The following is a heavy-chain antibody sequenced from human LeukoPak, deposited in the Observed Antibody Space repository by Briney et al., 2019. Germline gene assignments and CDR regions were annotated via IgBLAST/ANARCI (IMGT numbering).Heavy chain of an antibody. J-gene: IGHJ4*02. V-gene: IGHV5-51*01. CDR1: GYSFISYW. D-gene: IGHD3-22*01. CDR2: IYPGDSDT. Sequence: GESLKISCQGSGYSFISYWIAWVRQMPGKGLEWMGIIYPGDSDTRYSPSFQGQVTISADKSISTAYLQWSSLKASDTAMYYCAKSYDSSDGKFDFWGQGTLVTVSS. CDR3: AKSYDSSDGKFDF.